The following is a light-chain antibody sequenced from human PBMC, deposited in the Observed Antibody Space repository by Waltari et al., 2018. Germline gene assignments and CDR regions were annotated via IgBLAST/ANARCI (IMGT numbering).Light chain of an antibody. CDR3: QSSDTLTSWV. Sequence: SSELTQPPSVSVSPGHTARITCSGDALAQQYSYWYQQKSGQAPVLVLYKDSKRHAGIPELFSGSSSGTTVTLTISGVRTEDEADYYCQSSDTLTSWVFGGGTKLTVL. CDR1: ALAQQY. J-gene: IGLJ3*02. V-gene: IGLV3-25*03. CDR2: KDS.